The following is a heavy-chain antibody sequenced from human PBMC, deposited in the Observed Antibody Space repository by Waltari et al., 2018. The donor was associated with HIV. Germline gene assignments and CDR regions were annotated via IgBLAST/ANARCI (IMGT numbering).Heavy chain of an antibody. V-gene: IGHV2-5*02. CDR1: GFSLSTSGVG. CDR3: ARQYSRVGAFDR. D-gene: IGHD3-22*01. J-gene: IGHJ3*01. CDR2: IYWDDDK. Sequence: QITLKASGPTLVKPTQTLRLTCTFSGFSLSTSGVGVGWLRQAPGKAPEWLALIYWDDDKHYSPSLKTRLTIAKDNSKRQVVVTMTNMDPVDIGRYYCARQYSRVGAFDRWGQGTVVTVSS.